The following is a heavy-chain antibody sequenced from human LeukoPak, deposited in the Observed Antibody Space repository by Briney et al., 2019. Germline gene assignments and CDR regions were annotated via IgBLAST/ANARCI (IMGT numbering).Heavy chain of an antibody. CDR1: GGSFSGYY. D-gene: IGHD4-17*01. J-gene: IGHJ6*03. V-gene: IGHV4-34*01. CDR2: INHSGST. Sequence: SGTLSLTCAVYGGSFSGYYWSWIRQPPGKGLEWTGEINHSGSTNYNPSLKSRVTISVDTSKNQFSLKLSSVTAADTAVYYCARGFYGDYAYYYYYYYMDVWGKGTTVTVSS. CDR3: ARGFYGDYAYYYYYYYMDV.